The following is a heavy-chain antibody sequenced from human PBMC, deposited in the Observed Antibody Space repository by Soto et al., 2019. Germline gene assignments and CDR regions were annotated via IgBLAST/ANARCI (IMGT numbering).Heavy chain of an antibody. CDR1: GDSVSSNSAA. J-gene: IGHJ6*03. CDR3: ARGGVDCSGGSCPYYYYYMDV. V-gene: IGHV6-1*01. Sequence: SETLSLTCAISGDSVSSNSAAWNWIRQSPSRGLEWLGRTYYRSKWYNDYAVSVKSRITINPDTPKNQFPLQLNSVTPEDTAVYYCARGGVDCSGGSCPYYYYYMDVWGKGTTVTVSS. D-gene: IGHD2-15*01. CDR2: TYYRSKWYN.